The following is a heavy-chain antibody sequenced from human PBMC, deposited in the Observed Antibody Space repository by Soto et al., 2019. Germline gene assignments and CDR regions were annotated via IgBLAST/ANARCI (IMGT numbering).Heavy chain of an antibody. Sequence: QVYLHQSGPGLVKPSGTLSLTCAVSGDSISSTHLWTWVRQTPGKGLEWIGEVYHSGSTSYNPSLKSRVTISVEKANNQFSLKLTSVTAADTAVYYCATLHPRNVFTVLPIPTWVQGTLVSVSS. CDR2: VYHSGST. CDR3: ATLHPRNVFTVLPIPT. D-gene: IGHD2-2*02. CDR1: GDSISSTHL. V-gene: IGHV4-4*02. J-gene: IGHJ5*02.